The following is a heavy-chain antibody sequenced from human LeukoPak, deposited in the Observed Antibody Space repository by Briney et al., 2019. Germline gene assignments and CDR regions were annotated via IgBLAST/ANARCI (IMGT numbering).Heavy chain of an antibody. V-gene: IGHV3-23*01. D-gene: IGHD1-26*01. Sequence: GGSLRLSCAASGFTFSTYTMYWVRHPPGKRLEWVSIIGNNGGGIHYADSVKGRFTISRDNSKNTLYLQMNSLRAEDTAVYYCAREGSPGAFDIWGQGTMVTVSS. CDR1: GFTFSTYT. J-gene: IGHJ3*02. CDR2: IGNNGGGI. CDR3: AREGSPGAFDI.